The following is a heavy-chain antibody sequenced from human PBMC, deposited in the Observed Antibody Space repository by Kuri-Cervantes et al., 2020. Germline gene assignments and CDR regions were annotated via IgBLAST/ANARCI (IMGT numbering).Heavy chain of an antibody. D-gene: IGHD3-22*01. J-gene: IGHJ4*02. V-gene: IGHV4-59*13. Sequence: GSLRLSCAVYGGSFSGYYWSWIRQPPGKGLEWIGYIFYSGSTNYNPSLKSRVTISVDTSKTQFSLKLDSVTAADTAVYYCARNPDFDSSGFWGQGTLVTVSS. CDR3: ARNPDFDSSGF. CDR2: IFYSGST. CDR1: GGSFSGYY.